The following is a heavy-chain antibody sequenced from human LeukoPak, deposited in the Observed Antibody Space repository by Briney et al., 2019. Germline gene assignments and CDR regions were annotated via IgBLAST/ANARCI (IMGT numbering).Heavy chain of an antibody. CDR2: ISSSSSYI. Sequence: GGSLRLSCAASGFTFGSYSMIWVRQAPGKGLEWVSSISSSSSYIYYADSVKGRFTISRDNAKNSLYLQMNSLRAEDTAVYYCARSGDIVAPFDYWGQGTLVTVSS. CDR3: ARSGDIVAPFDY. CDR1: GFTFGSYS. V-gene: IGHV3-21*01. D-gene: IGHD5-12*01. J-gene: IGHJ4*02.